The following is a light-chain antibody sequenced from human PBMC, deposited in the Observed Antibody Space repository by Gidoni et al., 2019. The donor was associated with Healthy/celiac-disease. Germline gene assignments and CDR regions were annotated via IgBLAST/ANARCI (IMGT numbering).Light chain of an antibody. J-gene: IGKJ4*01. CDR3: QQRSNWPT. V-gene: IGKV3-11*01. CDR2: DAS. CDR1: QRVSSY. Sequence: ESVLTQSPATLSLSPGERATLSGRASQRVSSYLAWYQQKPGQAPRLLIYDASNRATGIPARFSGSGSGTDFTLTISSLEPEDFAVYYCQQRSNWPTFXGXTKVEIK.